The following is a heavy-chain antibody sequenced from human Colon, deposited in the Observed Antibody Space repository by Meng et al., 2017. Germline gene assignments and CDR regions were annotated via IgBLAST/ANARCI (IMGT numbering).Heavy chain of an antibody. CDR3: GTDIYD. J-gene: IGHJ4*02. V-gene: IGHV3-15*01. Sequence: EVQVEESGGGLVPPGGSLRLPCAASGLTFTTAWMTWVRRTPGRGLEWVGRIKSNNDGGTTDYAAPVKGRFTISRDDSKSTLYLQMNSLKIEDTAMYYCGTDIYDWGQGTLVTVSS. D-gene: IGHD2/OR15-2a*01. CDR1: GLTFTTAW. CDR2: IKSNNDGGTT.